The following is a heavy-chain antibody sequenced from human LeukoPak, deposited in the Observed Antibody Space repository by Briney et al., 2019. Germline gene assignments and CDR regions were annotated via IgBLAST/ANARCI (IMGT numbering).Heavy chain of an antibody. Sequence: GGSLRLSCAASGFTFSSYAMSWVRQAPGKGLEWVSAISGSGGSTYYADSVTGRFTISRDNSSNTLYLHMNSLRAEDTAVYYCARDSEPIVVVPAVIPSSFDYWGQGTLVTVSS. D-gene: IGHD2-2*02. J-gene: IGHJ4*02. CDR3: ARDSEPIVVVPAVIPSSFDY. CDR1: GFTFSSYA. CDR2: ISGSGGST. V-gene: IGHV3-23*01.